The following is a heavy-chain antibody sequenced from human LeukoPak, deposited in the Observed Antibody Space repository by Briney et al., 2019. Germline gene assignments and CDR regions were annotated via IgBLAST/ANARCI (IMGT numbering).Heavy chain of an antibody. D-gene: IGHD3-10*01. Sequence: SETLSLTCSVSGDSITSRNWWTWVRQTPEKGLEWIGEIYHTGSTNYNPSLKSRVTISVDTSKNQFSLKLSSVTAADTAVYYCARESFTMVRGVIIDYYYYYYMDVWGKGTTVTVSS. V-gene: IGHV4-4*02. J-gene: IGHJ6*03. CDR3: ARESFTMVRGVIIDYYYYYYMDV. CDR1: GDSITSRNW. CDR2: IYHTGST.